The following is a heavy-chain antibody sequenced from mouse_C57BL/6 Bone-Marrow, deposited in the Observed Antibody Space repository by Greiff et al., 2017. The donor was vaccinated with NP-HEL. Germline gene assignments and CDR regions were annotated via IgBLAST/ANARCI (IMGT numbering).Heavy chain of an antibody. CDR1: GFSLTSYG. CDR3: ARKIPITTVVANYAMDY. V-gene: IGHV2-2*01. CDR2: IWSGGST. D-gene: IGHD1-1*01. Sequence: VQLQQSGPGLVQPSQSLSITCTVSGFSLTSYGVHWVRQSPGKGLEWLGVIWSGGSTDYNAAFISRLSISKDNSKSQVFFKMNSLQADDTAIYYCARKIPITTVVANYAMDYWGQGTSVTVSS. J-gene: IGHJ4*01.